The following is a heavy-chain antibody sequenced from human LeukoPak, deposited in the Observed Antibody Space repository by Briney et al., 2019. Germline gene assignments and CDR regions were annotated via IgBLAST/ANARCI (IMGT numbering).Heavy chain of an antibody. J-gene: IGHJ4*02. Sequence: PGGSLRLSCVASGFIFSDYSMDWVRQAPGKGLEWVSSISSSSAYIFYSDSVKGRFTISRDNAQSSLYLQMNSLRAGDTAVYYCARLYLPATRFDYWGQGTLVTVSS. V-gene: IGHV3-21*04. CDR2: ISSSSAYI. CDR1: GFIFSDYS. CDR3: ARLYLPATRFDY. D-gene: IGHD5-24*01.